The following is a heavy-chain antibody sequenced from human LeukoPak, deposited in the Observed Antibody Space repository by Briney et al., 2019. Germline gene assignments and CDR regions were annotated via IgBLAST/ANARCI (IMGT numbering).Heavy chain of an antibody. D-gene: IGHD1-7*01. CDR2: IIPIFGTA. CDR1: GGTFSSYA. J-gene: IGHJ5*02. V-gene: IGHV1-69*13. Sequence: SVKVSCKASGGTFSSYAISWVRQAPGQGLEWMGGIIPIFGTANYAQKFQGRVTITADESTSTAYMELSSLRSDDTAVYYCARESDKWWNFPPRDPWGQGTLVTVSS. CDR3: ARESDKWWNFPPRDP.